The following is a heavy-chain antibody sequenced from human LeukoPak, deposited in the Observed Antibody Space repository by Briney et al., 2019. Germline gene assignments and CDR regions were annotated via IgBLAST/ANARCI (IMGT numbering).Heavy chain of an antibody. CDR2: IIPIFGTA. D-gene: IGHD3-9*01. J-gene: IGHJ6*02. V-gene: IGHV1-69*01. CDR3: ARGAIDIDGMDV. CDR1: GGTFSSYA. Sequence: SVKVPCKASGGTFSSYAISWVRQAPGQGLEWMGGIIPIFGTANYAQKFQGRVTITADESTSTAYMELSSLRSEDTAVYYCARGAIDIDGMDVWGQGTTVTVSS.